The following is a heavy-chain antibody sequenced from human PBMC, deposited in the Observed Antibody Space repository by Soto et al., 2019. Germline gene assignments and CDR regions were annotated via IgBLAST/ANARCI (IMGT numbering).Heavy chain of an antibody. Sequence: GGSLRLSCAASGFIFSNSWMTWLRQAPGKGLEWVATIKPDGSEKYYVDSVKGRFTISRDNAQNLLYLQMSSLRADDTAVYHCARKDYYYETSNAGWFDPWGQGTLVTVSS. CDR3: ARKDYYYETSNAGWFDP. J-gene: IGHJ5*02. CDR1: GFIFSNSW. V-gene: IGHV3-7*05. CDR2: IKPDGSEK. D-gene: IGHD3-22*01.